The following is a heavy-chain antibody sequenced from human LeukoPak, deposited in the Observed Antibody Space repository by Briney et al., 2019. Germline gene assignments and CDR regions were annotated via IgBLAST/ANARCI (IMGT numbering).Heavy chain of an antibody. CDR1: GYTFTMYY. D-gene: IGHD2-8*01. Sequence: GASVKVSCKASGYTFTMYYIHWVRQAPGQGLEWMGWISAYNGNTNYAQKLQGRVTMTTDTSTSTAYMELRSLRSDDTAVYYCARDLAEGVGTLTWFDPWGQGTLVTVSS. CDR2: ISAYNGNT. J-gene: IGHJ5*02. V-gene: IGHV1-18*04. CDR3: ARDLAEGVGTLTWFDP.